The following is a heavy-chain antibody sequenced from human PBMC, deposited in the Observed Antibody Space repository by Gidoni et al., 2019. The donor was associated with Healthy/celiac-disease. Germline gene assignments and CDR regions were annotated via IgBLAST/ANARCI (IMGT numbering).Heavy chain of an antibody. J-gene: IGHJ3*02. Sequence: EVQLVESGGGLVKPGGSLRLSCAASGFTFSSYSMNWVRQAPGKGLEWVSSIIISSSYIYYADSVKGRFTISRDNAKNSLYLQMNSLRAEDTAVYYCARTMYGDYVGAFDIWGQGTMVTVSS. CDR2: IIISSSYI. CDR1: GFTFSSYS. D-gene: IGHD4-17*01. V-gene: IGHV3-21*01. CDR3: ARTMYGDYVGAFDI.